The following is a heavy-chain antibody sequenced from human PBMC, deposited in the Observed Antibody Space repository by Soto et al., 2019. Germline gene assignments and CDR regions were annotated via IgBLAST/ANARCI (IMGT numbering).Heavy chain of an antibody. CDR2: IDSSTKYT. CDR1: GFTFRDYY. J-gene: IGHJ6*02. CDR3: AREYYYTMDV. Sequence: QVQLVESGGGLVRPGGSLRLSCEASGFTFRDYYMTWFRQAPGKGLEWLSYIDSSTKYTNYADSVKGRFTISRDNAKKSLYLQRNSLRADDTAVYYCAREYYYTMDVWGQGTMVTVSS. V-gene: IGHV3-11*05.